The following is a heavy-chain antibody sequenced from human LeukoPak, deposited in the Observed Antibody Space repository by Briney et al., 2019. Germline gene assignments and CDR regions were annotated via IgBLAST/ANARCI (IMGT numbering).Heavy chain of an antibody. CDR2: INHSGST. CDR1: GGSFSGYY. Sequence: SETLSLTCAVYGGSFSGYYWSWIRQPPGKGLEWIGEINHSGSTNYNPSLESRVTISVGKSKNQFSLKLSSVTAADTAVYYCARVNLYYDSSGYLARTAFDIWGQGTMVTVSS. CDR3: ARVNLYYDSSGYLARTAFDI. J-gene: IGHJ3*02. V-gene: IGHV4-34*01. D-gene: IGHD3-22*01.